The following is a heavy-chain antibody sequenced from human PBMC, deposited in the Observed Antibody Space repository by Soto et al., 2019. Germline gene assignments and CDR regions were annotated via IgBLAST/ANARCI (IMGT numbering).Heavy chain of an antibody. CDR2: IYYSGST. J-gene: IGHJ4*02. V-gene: IGHV4-59*08. Sequence: QVQLQESGPGLVKPSETLSLTCTVSGDSISTYYWSWIRQPPGKGLEWIGYIYYSGSTNYNPSLESRVTXXVXXSKTPFSLKMNSVTAADTAVYYCARPGRAWGSLGYWGQGTLVTVSS. CDR1: GDSISTYY. D-gene: IGHD7-27*01. CDR3: ARPGRAWGSLGY.